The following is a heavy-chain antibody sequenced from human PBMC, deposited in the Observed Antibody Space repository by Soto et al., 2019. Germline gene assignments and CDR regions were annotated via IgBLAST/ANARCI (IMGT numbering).Heavy chain of an antibody. V-gene: IGHV3-23*01. CDR2: ISGRDAYT. Sequence: DVQVLESGGGLVQPGGSLRLSCEASGFTISNYGMAWVRQAPGKGLEWVSAISGRDAYTYYAASVKGRFTISRDNSKNTLYLQMSSLTAEDTALYYCAKVERMTPYTHLRWGQGTLVTVSS. CDR1: GFTISNYG. J-gene: IGHJ4*02. CDR3: AKVERMTPYTHLR. D-gene: IGHD1-1*01.